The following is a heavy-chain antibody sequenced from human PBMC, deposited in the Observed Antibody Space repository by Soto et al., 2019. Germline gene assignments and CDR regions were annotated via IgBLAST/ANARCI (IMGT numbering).Heavy chain of an antibody. D-gene: IGHD3-16*01. CDR3: ARRAEIYDWFDP. CDR1: GYSVANYW. V-gene: IGHV5-51*01. Sequence: GESLKISCKGSGYSVANYWIAWVRQMPGKGLEWMGIIYCGDSDTGYPRYSPSFQGQVTISVDKSISTAYLQWSSLKASDTAMYYCARRAEIYDWFDPWGQGTLVTVSS. J-gene: IGHJ5*02. CDR2: IYCGDSDTGYP.